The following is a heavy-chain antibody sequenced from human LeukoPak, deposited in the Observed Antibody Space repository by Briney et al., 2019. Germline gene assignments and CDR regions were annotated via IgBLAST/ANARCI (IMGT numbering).Heavy chain of an antibody. D-gene: IGHD3-10*01. V-gene: IGHV4-4*09. Sequence: SEPLSLTCTVSGGSISSYYWSWIRQPPGKGLEWIGYIYTSGSANYNPSLKSRVTISVDTSKNQFSLKLSSVTATDTAVYYCASTYYGSGSGAFDIWGQGTMVTVSS. CDR2: IYTSGSA. J-gene: IGHJ3*02. CDR3: ASTYYGSGSGAFDI. CDR1: GGSISSYY.